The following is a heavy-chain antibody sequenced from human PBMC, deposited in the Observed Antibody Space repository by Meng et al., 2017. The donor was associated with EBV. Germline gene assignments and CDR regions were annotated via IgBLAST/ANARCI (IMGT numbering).Heavy chain of an antibody. CDR2: VHYTGRT. D-gene: IGHD6-19*01. J-gene: IGHJ5*02. CDR3: ARPFPSWQSPRLDPFGA. CDR1: XDSISSFYY. V-gene: IGHV4-39*01. Sequence: QLQLRESGPGQVKPSXXXXLXXXVPXDSISSFYYWGWIRQPPGRGLEWIGSVHYTGRTYYSPSLKSRVTVSVDTSKNQFSLRLTSVTAADTAVYYCARPFPSWQSPRLDPFGAWGQGTLVTVSS.